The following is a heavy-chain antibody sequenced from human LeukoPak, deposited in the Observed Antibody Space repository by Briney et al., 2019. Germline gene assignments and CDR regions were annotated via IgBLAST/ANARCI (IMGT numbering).Heavy chain of an antibody. D-gene: IGHD3-22*01. CDR3: AKGDSS. V-gene: IGHV3-30*18. CDR1: GFTFSSYG. Sequence: TGGSLRLSCAASGFTFSSYGMHWVRQAPGKGLEWVAVISYDGSNKYYADSVKGRFTISRDNSKNTLYLQMNSLRTEDTAVYYCAKGDSSWGQGTMVTVSS. CDR2: ISYDGSNK. J-gene: IGHJ3*01.